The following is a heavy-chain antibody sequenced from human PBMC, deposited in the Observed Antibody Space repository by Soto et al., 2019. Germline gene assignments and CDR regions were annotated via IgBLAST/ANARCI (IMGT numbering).Heavy chain of an antibody. CDR3: VRRHGLTIDAYY. J-gene: IGHJ4*02. CDR2: FFYGGKN. CDR1: GGYISSSTYY. Sequence: PSETLSLPCTVSGGYISSSTYYWGCMRQPPGKGLEWIASFFYGGKNYYNPSLKSRVTISVDTSKNQFSLKLTSVTAADTAVYYCVRRHGLTIDAYYWGQGTLVTVSS. D-gene: IGHD3-10*01. V-gene: IGHV4-39*01.